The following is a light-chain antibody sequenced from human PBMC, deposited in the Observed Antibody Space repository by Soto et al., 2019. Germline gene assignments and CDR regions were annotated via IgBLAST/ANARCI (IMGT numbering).Light chain of an antibody. J-gene: IGKJ4*01. V-gene: IGKV3-11*01. CDR3: QQRTNWPLT. CDR2: DAS. Sequence: EILLTQSPDTLSLSPGERATVSCRASQSVSSYLAWYQQKPGQAPRLLIYDASNRATGIPARFSGSGSGTDFTLTISSLEPEDFAVYYCQQRTNWPLTFGGGTKVEI. CDR1: QSVSSY.